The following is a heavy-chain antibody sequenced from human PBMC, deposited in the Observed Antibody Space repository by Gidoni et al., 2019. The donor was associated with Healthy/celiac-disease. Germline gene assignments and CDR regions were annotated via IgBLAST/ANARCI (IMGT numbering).Heavy chain of an antibody. D-gene: IGHD5-12*01. CDR1: GFTFSSYA. J-gene: IGHJ4*02. CDR3: AREKHVDIVATLDY. V-gene: IGHV3-30-3*01. Sequence: GFTFSSYAMHWVRQAPGKGLEWVAVISYDGSNKYYADSVKGRFTISRDNSKNTLYLQMKSLRAEDTDVYYCAREKHVDIVATLDYWGQGTLVTVSS. CDR2: ISYDGSNK.